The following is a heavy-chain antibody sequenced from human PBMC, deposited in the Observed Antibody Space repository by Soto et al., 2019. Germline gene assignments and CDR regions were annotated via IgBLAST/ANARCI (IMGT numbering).Heavy chain of an antibody. CDR3: ATGGSPGYYDSSGYDDAFDI. J-gene: IGHJ3*02. CDR1: GFTFSSYS. D-gene: IGHD3-22*01. Sequence: EVQLVESGGGLVKPGGSLRLSCAASGFTFSSYSMNWVRQAPGKGLEWVSSISSSCSYIYYADSVKGRFTISRDNAKNSLYLQMNSLRAEDTAVYYCATGGSPGYYDSSGYDDAFDIWGQGTLVTVSS. CDR2: ISSSCSYI. V-gene: IGHV3-21*01.